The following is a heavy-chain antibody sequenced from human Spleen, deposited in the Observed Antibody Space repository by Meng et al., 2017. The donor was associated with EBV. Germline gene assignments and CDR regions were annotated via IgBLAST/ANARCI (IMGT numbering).Heavy chain of an antibody. D-gene: IGHD3-10*01. CDR1: GFTFNDYY. V-gene: IGHV3-11*01. J-gene: IGHJ5*02. CDR3: ARVSPRGGTES. Sequence: QGRRVESGGGLYKPGGSLRLSCAASGFTFNDYYMSWIRQAPGKGLEWVSCISSSCNTIHYAHSVKGRFTISRDNAKNSLFLQMNSLRVKDTAVYYCARVSPRGGTESWGQGTLVTVSS. CDR2: ISSSCNTI.